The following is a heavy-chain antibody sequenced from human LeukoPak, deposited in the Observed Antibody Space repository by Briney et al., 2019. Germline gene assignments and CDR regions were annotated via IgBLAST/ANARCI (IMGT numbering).Heavy chain of an antibody. CDR2: MYTSGSS. V-gene: IGHV4-61*02. CDR3: AGAPNNYYDSSGYLLNAFDI. CDR1: GVSVSSGAYY. J-gene: IGHJ3*02. D-gene: IGHD3-22*01. Sequence: SQTLSLTCTVSGVSVSSGAYYWNWIGQPAGKGLEWIGRMYTSGSSNYNPSLKSRVTISIDTSNDQFSLKLSSVTAADTAVYYCAGAPNNYYDSSGYLLNAFDIWGQGTIVTVSS.